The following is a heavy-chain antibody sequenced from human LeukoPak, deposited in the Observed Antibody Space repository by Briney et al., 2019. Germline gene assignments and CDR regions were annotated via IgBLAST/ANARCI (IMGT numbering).Heavy chain of an antibody. CDR2: INHSGST. Sequence: SETLSLTCAVYGGSFSGYYWSWIRQSPGKGLEWIGEINHSGSTNYNPSLKSRVTISVDTSKNQFSLKLCSVSAADTAVYYCVRARLYYYYMDVWGKGTTVTVSS. CDR1: GGSFSGYY. D-gene: IGHD6-25*01. J-gene: IGHJ6*03. CDR3: VRARLYYYYMDV. V-gene: IGHV4-34*01.